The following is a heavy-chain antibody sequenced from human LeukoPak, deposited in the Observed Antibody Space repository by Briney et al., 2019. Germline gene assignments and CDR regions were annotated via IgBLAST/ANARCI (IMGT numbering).Heavy chain of an antibody. Sequence: GGSLRLSCAASGFTFSSYSMNWVRQAPGKGLEWVSYISSSSSTIYYADSVKGRFTISRDNASNSLYLQMNSLRADDTAVYFCARSSMGDWFDPWGQGTLVTVSS. CDR2: ISSSSSTI. CDR1: GFTFSSYS. J-gene: IGHJ5*02. CDR3: ARSSMGDWFDP. V-gene: IGHV3-48*04. D-gene: IGHD3-16*01.